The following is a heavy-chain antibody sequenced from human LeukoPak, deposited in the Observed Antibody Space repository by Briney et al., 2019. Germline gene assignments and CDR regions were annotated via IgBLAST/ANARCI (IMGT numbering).Heavy chain of an antibody. J-gene: IGHJ4*02. CDR2: ISSSGSTI. CDR3: ATETIGRHYDY. V-gene: IGHV3-48*03. Sequence: GGSLRLSCAVSGFTFSSYEMNWVRQAPGKGLEWVSYISSSGSTIYYADSVKGRFTISRDNAKNSLYLQMDSLRAEDTAVYYCATETIGRHYDYWGQGTLLTVSS. D-gene: IGHD1-14*01. CDR1: GFTFSSYE.